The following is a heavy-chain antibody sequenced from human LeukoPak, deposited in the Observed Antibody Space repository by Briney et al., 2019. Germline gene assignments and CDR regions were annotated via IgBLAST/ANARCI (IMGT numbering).Heavy chain of an antibody. Sequence: SETLSLTCTVSGGSISSSSYYWGWIRQPPGKGLEWIGSIYYSGSTYYNPSLKSRVTISVDTSKNQFPLKLSSVTAADTAVYYCASVGATGEYFNYWGQGTLVTVSS. CDR1: GGSISSSSYY. D-gene: IGHD1-26*01. V-gene: IGHV4-39*06. J-gene: IGHJ4*02. CDR2: IYYSGST. CDR3: ASVGATGEYFNY.